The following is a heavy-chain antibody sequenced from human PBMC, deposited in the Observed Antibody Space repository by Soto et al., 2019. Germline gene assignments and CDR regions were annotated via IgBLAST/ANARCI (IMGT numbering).Heavy chain of an antibody. CDR1: GYPVTAYY. CDR3: ARGGGVGVAGSAAFDM. D-gene: IGHD2-15*01. CDR2: INPATGAA. J-gene: IGHJ3*02. V-gene: IGHV1-2*02. Sequence: QLHLVQSGAVVKKPGASVTVSCSASGYPVTAYYMHWVRQAPGRGLEWMGGINPATGAAKYTQTFQGMGTMTRVKATSRGFMDVGGLTIEDTAVFYRARGGGVGVAGSAAFDMWGQGTVVTVSS.